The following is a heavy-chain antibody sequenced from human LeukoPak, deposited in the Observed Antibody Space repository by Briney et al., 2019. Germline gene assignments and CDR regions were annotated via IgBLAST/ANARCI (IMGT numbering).Heavy chain of an antibody. J-gene: IGHJ5*02. CDR3: ARGGGSGRGNWFDP. D-gene: IGHD3-10*01. Sequence: SETLSLTCSVSGASISSHYWSWIRQPPGKGLEWIGYIYYSGSTNYNPSLKSRVTISVDTSKSQFSLKLSSATAADTAVYYCARGGGSGRGNWFDPWGQGSLVIVSS. CDR2: IYYSGST. V-gene: IGHV4-59*11. CDR1: GASISSHY.